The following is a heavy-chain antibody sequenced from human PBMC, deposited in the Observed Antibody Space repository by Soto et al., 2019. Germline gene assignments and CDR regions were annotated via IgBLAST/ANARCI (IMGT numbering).Heavy chain of an antibody. D-gene: IGHD6-13*01. V-gene: IGHV3-21*01. CDR3: ARNPFPRIAAADLDY. CDR1: GFTFSSYS. CDR2: ISSSSSYI. J-gene: IGHJ4*02. Sequence: GGSLRLSCAASGFTFSSYSMNWVRQAPGKGLEWVSSISSSSSYIYYADSVKGRFTISRDNAKNSLYLQMNSLRAEDTAVYYCARNPFPRIAAADLDYWGQGTLVTVS.